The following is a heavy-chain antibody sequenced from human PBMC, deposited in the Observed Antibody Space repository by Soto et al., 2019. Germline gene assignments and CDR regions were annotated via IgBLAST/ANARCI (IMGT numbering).Heavy chain of an antibody. Sequence: EVQLVESGGGLVQPGGSLRLSCAASGFTVSSNYMSWVRQAPGKGLEWVSVIYGGGSTYYADSVKGRFTISRHNSKNTLHLQMHSLRAEDTAVYYCARSWYFDYWGQGTLVTVSS. CDR2: IYGGGST. CDR1: GFTVSSNY. CDR3: ARSWYFDY. J-gene: IGHJ4*02. V-gene: IGHV3-53*04.